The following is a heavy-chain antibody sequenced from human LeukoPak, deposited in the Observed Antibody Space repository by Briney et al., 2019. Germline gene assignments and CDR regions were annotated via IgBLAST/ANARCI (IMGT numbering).Heavy chain of an antibody. V-gene: IGHV3-21*01. D-gene: IGHD2-2*01. CDR2: ISSSSSYI. J-gene: IGHJ6*04. Sequence: GRSLRLSCAASGFTFSSYSMNWVRQAPGKGLEWVSSISSSSSYIYYADSVKGRFTISRDNAKNSLYLQMNSLRAEDTAVYYCARDRIVPAAISYYGMDVWGKGTTVTVSS. CDR1: GFTFSSYS. CDR3: ARDRIVPAAISYYGMDV.